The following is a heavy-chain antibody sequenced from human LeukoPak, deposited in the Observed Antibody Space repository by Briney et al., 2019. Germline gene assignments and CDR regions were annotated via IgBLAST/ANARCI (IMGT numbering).Heavy chain of an antibody. J-gene: IGHJ4*02. CDR3: ARGVRTKDFDY. CDR1: GYTFTNHA. V-gene: IGHV7-4-1*02. CDR2: INTNTGNP. D-gene: IGHD2-8*01. Sequence: GSSVKVSCKASGYTFTNHAMNWVRQAPGQGLEWMGWINTNTGNPTYAQGFTGRFVFSLDTSVSTAYLQISSLKAEDTAVYYCARGVRTKDFDYWGQGTLVTVSS.